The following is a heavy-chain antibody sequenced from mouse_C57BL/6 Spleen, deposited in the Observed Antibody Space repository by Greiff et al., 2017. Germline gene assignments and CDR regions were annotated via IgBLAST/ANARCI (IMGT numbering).Heavy chain of an antibody. CDR3: ARIYYDYYAMDY. CDR2: IHPNSGST. CDR1: GYTFTSYW. D-gene: IGHD2-1*01. J-gene: IGHJ4*01. Sequence: LQESGAELVKPGASVKLSCKASGYTFTSYWMHWVKQRPGQGLEWIGMIHPNSGSTNYNETFKSKATLTVDKSSSTAYMQLSSLTSEDSAVYYCARIYYDYYAMDYWGQGTSVTVSS. V-gene: IGHV1-64*01.